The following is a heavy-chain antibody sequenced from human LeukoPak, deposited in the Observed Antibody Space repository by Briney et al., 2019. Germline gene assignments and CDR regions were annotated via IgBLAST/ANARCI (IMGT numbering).Heavy chain of an antibody. V-gene: IGHV3-7*05. Sequence: GGSLRLSCAASGFTFSSNWMSWVRQAPGKGLEWVANIKQDGSDQYYVDSVKGRFTISRDNAKNSLYLQMNSLRAEDTAVNYCAKDSKIPQQPLDYWGQGTLVTVSS. CDR3: AKDSKIPQQPLDY. J-gene: IGHJ4*02. CDR1: GFTFSSNW. D-gene: IGHD6-13*01. CDR2: IKQDGSDQ.